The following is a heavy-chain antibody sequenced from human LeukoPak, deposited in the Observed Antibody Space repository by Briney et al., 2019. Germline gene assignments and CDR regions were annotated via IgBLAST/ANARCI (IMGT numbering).Heavy chain of an antibody. CDR1: GYSFINYY. V-gene: IGHV5-51*01. CDR3: ARQYSSGWFRHFDY. CDR2: IYPGGSDT. J-gene: IGHJ4*01. Sequence: GESLKISCRSSGYSFINYYIGWVRQVPGKGLEWMGVIYPGGSDTTYSPSFRGQVVFSADRSTTTVYLQLTSLQASDTAIYYCARQYSSGWFRHFDYWGQGTLITVPS. D-gene: IGHD3-22*01.